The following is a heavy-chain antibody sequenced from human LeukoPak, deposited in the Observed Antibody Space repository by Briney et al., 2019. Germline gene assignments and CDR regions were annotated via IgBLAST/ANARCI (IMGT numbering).Heavy chain of an antibody. D-gene: IGHD2-15*01. CDR1: GGSISSGTYY. V-gene: IGHV4-39*01. Sequence: SETLSLTCTVSGGSISSGTYYWGWIRQPPGKGLEWIGSIYYSGSTYYNPSLKSRVTISVDTSKNQFSLKLSSVTAADTAVYYCARHGYRHTVGYCSGGSCYSSYWGQGTPVTVSS. J-gene: IGHJ4*02. CDR2: IYYSGST. CDR3: ARHGYRHTVGYCSGGSCYSSY.